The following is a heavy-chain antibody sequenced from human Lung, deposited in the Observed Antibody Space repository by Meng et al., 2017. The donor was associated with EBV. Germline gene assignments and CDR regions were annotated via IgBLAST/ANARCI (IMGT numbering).Heavy chain of an antibody. CDR1: GYTLTTFV. Sequence: VPYWQSWVEAPKPGASVRVPCEASGYTLTTFVKHWVRQAHGQSLELMGWNNAGNGNTKNSQTCQGRVTITRDTSASTAYMELSSLRSEDTAVYYCASQCITIYGVSGSFDPWGQGTLVTVSS. CDR2: NNAGNGNT. V-gene: IGHV1-3*01. J-gene: IGHJ5*02. CDR3: ASQCITIYGVSGSFDP. D-gene: IGHD3-3*01.